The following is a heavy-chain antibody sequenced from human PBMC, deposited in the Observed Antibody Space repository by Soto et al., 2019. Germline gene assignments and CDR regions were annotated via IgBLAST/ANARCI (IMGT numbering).Heavy chain of an antibody. CDR1: GFTFSGSA. CDR3: TSPGLPLGWSNGMDV. CDR2: IRSKANSYAT. Sequence: GGSLRLSCAASGFTFSGSAMHWVRQASGKGLEWVGRIRSKANSYATAYAASVKGSFTISRDDSKNTAYLQMNSLKTEDTAVYYCTSPGLPLGWSNGMDVWGQGTTVTVSS. D-gene: IGHD2-15*01. J-gene: IGHJ6*02. V-gene: IGHV3-73*01.